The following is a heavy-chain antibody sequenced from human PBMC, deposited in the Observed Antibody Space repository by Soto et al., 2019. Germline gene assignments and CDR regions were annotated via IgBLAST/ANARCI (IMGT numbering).Heavy chain of an antibody. V-gene: IGHV5-51*01. CDR3: AKGMYYYYYGMDV. CDR2: IYPGDSDT. Sequence: GESLKISCKGSGNSFTSYWIGWVRQMPGKGPEWMGIIYPGDSDTRYSPSFQGQVTISADKSISTAYLQWSSLKASDTAMYYCAKGMYYYYYGMDVWGQGTTVTVSS. J-gene: IGHJ6*02. CDR1: GNSFTSYW.